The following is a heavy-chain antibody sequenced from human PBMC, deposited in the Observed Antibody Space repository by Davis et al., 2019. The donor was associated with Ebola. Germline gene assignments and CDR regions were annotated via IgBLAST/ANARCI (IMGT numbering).Heavy chain of an antibody. J-gene: IGHJ6*02. V-gene: IGHV3-21*01. CDR3: ARDAYGCSSTSCYYYYGMDV. Sequence: ESLKISRAASGFTLSSYSMTWGRQAPGKGLEWVSSISSSSSYIHYADSVKGRFTISRDNAKNTLYLQMNSLRAEDTAVYYCARDAYGCSSTSCYYYYGMDVWGQGTTVTVSS. CDR2: ISSSSSYI. D-gene: IGHD2-2*01. CDR1: GFTLSSYS.